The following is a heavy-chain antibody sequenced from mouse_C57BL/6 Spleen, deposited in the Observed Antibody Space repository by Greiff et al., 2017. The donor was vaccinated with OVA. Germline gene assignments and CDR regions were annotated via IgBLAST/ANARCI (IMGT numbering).Heavy chain of an antibody. D-gene: IGHD2-3*01. CDR1: GYTFTSYG. V-gene: IGHV1-81*01. J-gene: IGHJ2*01. CDR2: IYPRSGNT. CDR3: ARAGDGFCYFDY. Sequence: QVQLQQSGAELARPGASVKLSCKASGYTFTSYGISWVKQRTGQGLEWIGEIYPRSGNTYYNEKFKGKATLTSDKSSSTAYMELRSLTAEDSAVYFCARAGDGFCYFDYWGQGTTLTVSS.